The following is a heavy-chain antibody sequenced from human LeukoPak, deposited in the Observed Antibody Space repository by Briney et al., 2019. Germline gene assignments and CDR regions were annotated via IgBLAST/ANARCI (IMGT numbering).Heavy chain of an antibody. CDR1: GFTVSSNY. J-gene: IGHJ4*02. D-gene: IGHD3-10*02. V-gene: IGHV3-66*01. CDR2: IYRARNT. CDR3: ARGTMFPYYFDY. Sequence: GGSLRLSCAASGFTVSSNYMTWVRQAPGKGLELVSVIYRARNTYYADPVKGRFTISRDNSKNTLYLQMNSLRAEDTAVYYCARGTMFPYYFDYWGQGTLVTVSS.